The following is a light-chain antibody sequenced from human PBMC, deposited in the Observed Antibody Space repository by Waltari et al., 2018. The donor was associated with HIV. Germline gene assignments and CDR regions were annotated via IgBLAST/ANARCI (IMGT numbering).Light chain of an antibody. CDR3: QSYDSSLSASV. Sequence: QSVLTQPPSVSGAPGQRVTISCTGSRSNIGAGYDVHWYQQLPGTAPKLLIYGNTTRPSGVPDRFSGSKSGTSASLAITGLHAEDEADYYCQSYDSSLSASVFGEGTKLTVL. J-gene: IGLJ2*01. V-gene: IGLV1-40*01. CDR1: RSNIGAGYD. CDR2: GNT.